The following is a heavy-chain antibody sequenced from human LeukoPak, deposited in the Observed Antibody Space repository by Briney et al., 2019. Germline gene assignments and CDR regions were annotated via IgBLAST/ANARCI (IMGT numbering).Heavy chain of an antibody. CDR2: INANTGNP. V-gene: IGHV7-4-1*02. D-gene: IGHD3-22*01. J-gene: IGHJ5*02. CDR1: GYTFTSYA. Sequence: ASVKVSCKASGYTFTSYAMNWVRQAPGQGLEWMGWINANTGNPTYAQGFTGRFVFSLDTSVSTAYLQISSLKAEDTAVYYCARISYESSGYGWFDPWGQGTLVAVSS. CDR3: ARISYESSGYGWFDP.